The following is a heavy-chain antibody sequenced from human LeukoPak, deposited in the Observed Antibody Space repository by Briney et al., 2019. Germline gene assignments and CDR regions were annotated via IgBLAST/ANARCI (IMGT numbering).Heavy chain of an antibody. CDR1: VYTLTELS. V-gene: IGHV1-24*01. J-gene: IGHJ6*03. Sequence: ASVKVSCKVSVYTLTELSMHWVRQAPGKGLEWMGGFDPEDGETIYAQKFQGRVTMTEDTSTDTAYMELSSLRSEDTAVYYCATDYGDRYRRVIYMDVWGKGTTVTVSS. D-gene: IGHD4-17*01. CDR3: ATDYGDRYRRVIYMDV. CDR2: FDPEDGET.